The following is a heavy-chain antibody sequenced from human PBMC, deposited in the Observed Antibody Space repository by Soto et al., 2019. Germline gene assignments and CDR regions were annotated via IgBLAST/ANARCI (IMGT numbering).Heavy chain of an antibody. D-gene: IGHD3-3*01. V-gene: IGHV1-46*01. CDR3: ARGMGFYDFWSGYYWNYYYGMDV. CDR2: INPSGGST. J-gene: IGHJ6*02. CDR1: GYTFTSYY. Sequence: ASVKVSCKASGYTFTSYYMHWVRQAPGQGLEWMGIINPSGGSTSYAQKFQGRVTMTRDTSTSTVYMELSSLRSEDTAVYYCARGMGFYDFWSGYYWNYYYGMDVWGQGTTVTVSS.